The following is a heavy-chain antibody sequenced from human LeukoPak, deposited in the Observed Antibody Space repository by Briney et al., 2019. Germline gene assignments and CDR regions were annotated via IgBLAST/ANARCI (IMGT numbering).Heavy chain of an antibody. Sequence: VASVKVSCKASGGTFSSYAISWVRQAPGQGLEWMGRIIPIFGTANYAQKFQGRVTITTDESTSTAYMELSSLRSEDTAVYYCARGLDYYDSSGCLQHWGQGTLVTVSS. CDR3: ARGLDYYDSSGCLQH. J-gene: IGHJ1*01. CDR2: IIPIFGTA. V-gene: IGHV1-69*05. D-gene: IGHD3-22*01. CDR1: GGTFSSYA.